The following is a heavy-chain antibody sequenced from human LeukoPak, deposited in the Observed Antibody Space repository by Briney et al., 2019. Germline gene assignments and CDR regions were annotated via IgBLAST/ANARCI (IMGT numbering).Heavy chain of an antibody. D-gene: IGHD3-22*01. J-gene: IGHJ5*02. CDR2: MNPNSGNT. Sequence: GASVKVSCKASGYTFTSYDINWVRQATGQGLEWMGWMNPNSGNTGYAQKFQGRVTMTRNTSISTAYMELSSLRSEDTAVYYCVRDFYDSPGYFHGTSWGQGTLVTVSS. CDR1: GYTFTSYD. V-gene: IGHV1-8*01. CDR3: VRDFYDSPGYFHGTS.